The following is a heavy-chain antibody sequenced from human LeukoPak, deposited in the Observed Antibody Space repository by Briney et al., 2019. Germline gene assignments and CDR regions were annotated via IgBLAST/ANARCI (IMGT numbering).Heavy chain of an antibody. CDR1: GFTVSSNY. Sequence: GWSLRLCCAASGFTVSSNYMSWVRKAPGKGLEWVSVICSGGSTSYADAVKGRFTISRDNSKNTLYLQMNSLRAEDTAVYYCARAMIVVVMSREYLDAFDIWGQGTMVTVSS. CDR3: ARAMIVVVMSREYLDAFDI. CDR2: ICSGGST. J-gene: IGHJ3*02. V-gene: IGHV3-53*01. D-gene: IGHD3-22*01.